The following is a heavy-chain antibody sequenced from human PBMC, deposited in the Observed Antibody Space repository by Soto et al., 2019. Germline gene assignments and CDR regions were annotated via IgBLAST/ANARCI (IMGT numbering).Heavy chain of an antibody. D-gene: IGHD6-13*01. CDR2: IYHSGTT. V-gene: IGHV4-38-2*01. CDR3: ARSLLSSSWFVAY. J-gene: IGHJ4*02. CDR1: VYSISSGYY. Sequence: PSETLSLTCAVSVYSISSGYYWSWIRQPPGKGPEWIGTIYHSGTTYYNPSLKSRVTISIDTSKNQFSLNLTSLTATDTAVYFCARSLLSSSWFVAYWGQGSPVTVSS.